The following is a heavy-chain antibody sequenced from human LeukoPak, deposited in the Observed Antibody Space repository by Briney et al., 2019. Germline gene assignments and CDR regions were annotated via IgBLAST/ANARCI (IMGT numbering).Heavy chain of an antibody. CDR1: GYRFTNYW. V-gene: IGHV5-51*01. CDR3: ARRGREDSSGYHLWYFDL. J-gene: IGHJ2*01. CDR2: IYPGDSDT. Sequence: GESLKISCKGSGYRFTNYWIGWVRQMPGKGLEWMGIIYPGDSDTRNSPSFQGQVTISADKSISTAYLHWNSLKASDTAMYYCARRGREDSSGYHLWYFDLWGRGTLVTVSS. D-gene: IGHD3-22*01.